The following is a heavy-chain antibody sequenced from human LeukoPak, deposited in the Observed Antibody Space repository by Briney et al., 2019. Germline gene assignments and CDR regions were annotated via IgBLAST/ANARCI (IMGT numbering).Heavy chain of an antibody. Sequence: ASVKVSCKASGYTFTGYYMHWVRQAPGQGLEWMGWINPNSGGTNYAQKFQGWVTMTRDTSISTAYMELSRLRSDDTAVYYCARGLDTIFGGHNYYYGMDVWGQGTTVTVSS. CDR3: ARGLDTIFGGHNYYYGMDV. V-gene: IGHV1-2*04. J-gene: IGHJ6*02. D-gene: IGHD3-3*01. CDR2: INPNSGGT. CDR1: GYTFTGYY.